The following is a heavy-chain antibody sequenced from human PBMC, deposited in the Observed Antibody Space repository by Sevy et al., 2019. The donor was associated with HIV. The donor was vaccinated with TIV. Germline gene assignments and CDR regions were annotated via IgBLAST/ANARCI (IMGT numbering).Heavy chain of an antibody. D-gene: IGHD2-21*01. CDR2: FDPEDGET. J-gene: IGHJ4*02. Sequence: ASVKVSCKVSGYTLTELSMHWVRQAPGKGLEWMGGFDPEDGETIYAQKFQGRVTMTEDTSTDTAYMELSSLGSEDTAVDYCAKFNGLAAGGGWDYWGQGTLVTVSS. CDR3: AKFNGLAAGGGWDY. V-gene: IGHV1-24*01. CDR1: GYTLTELS.